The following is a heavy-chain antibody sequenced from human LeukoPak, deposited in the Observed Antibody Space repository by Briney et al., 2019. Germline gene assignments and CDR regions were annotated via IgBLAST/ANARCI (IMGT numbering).Heavy chain of an antibody. Sequence: PGGSLRLSCAASGFTFSGSAMHWVRQASGKGLEWVGRIRSKANSYATAYAASVKGRFTISRDDSKNTAYLQMNSLKTEDTAVYYCTRGPVVVVPAVMPGYYYGMDVWGQGTTVTVSS. J-gene: IGHJ6*02. CDR2: IRSKANSYAT. D-gene: IGHD2-2*01. CDR1: GFTFSGSA. CDR3: TRGPVVVVPAVMPGYYYGMDV. V-gene: IGHV3-73*01.